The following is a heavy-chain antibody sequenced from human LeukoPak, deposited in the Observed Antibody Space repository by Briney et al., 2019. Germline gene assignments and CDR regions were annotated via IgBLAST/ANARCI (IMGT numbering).Heavy chain of an antibody. V-gene: IGHV3-33*01. Sequence: GGSLRLSCAASGFTFSSYGMHWVRQAPGKGLEWVAVIWYDGSNKYYADSVKGRFTISRDNSKNTLYLQMSSLRAEDTAVYYCARVGGSSWPYYFDYWGQGTLVTVSS. CDR3: ARVGGSSWPYYFDY. J-gene: IGHJ4*02. CDR1: GFTFSSYG. D-gene: IGHD6-13*01. CDR2: IWYDGSNK.